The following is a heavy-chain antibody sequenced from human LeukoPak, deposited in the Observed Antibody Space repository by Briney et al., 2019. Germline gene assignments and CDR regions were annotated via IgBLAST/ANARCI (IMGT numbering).Heavy chain of an antibody. CDR2: FIPIPGIA. D-gene: IGHD4-17*01. Sequence: SVKVSCKASGGTFSSYAINWVRQAPGQGLEWMGTFIPIPGIANYAQKFQGRVTITADKSASTAYMELSSLRSEDTAVYYCARSTVTRGYWGQGTLVTVSS. J-gene: IGHJ4*02. V-gene: IGHV1-69*04. CDR1: GGTFSSYA. CDR3: ARSTVTRGY.